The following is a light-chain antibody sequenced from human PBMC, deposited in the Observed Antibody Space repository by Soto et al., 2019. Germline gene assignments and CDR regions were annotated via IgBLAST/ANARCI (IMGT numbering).Light chain of an antibody. CDR1: QSISSW. J-gene: IGKJ1*01. Sequence: DSQMTQSPSTLSASVGDRVTITCRASQSISSWLAWYQQKPGKAPKLLIYDASSLESGVPSRFSGSGSGTEFTLTISSLQPDDFATNYCQQYNSYPWTFGQGTKVDIK. CDR3: QQYNSYPWT. CDR2: DAS. V-gene: IGKV1-5*01.